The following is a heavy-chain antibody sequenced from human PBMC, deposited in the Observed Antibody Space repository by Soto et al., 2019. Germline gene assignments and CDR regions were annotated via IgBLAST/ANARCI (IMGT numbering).Heavy chain of an antibody. CDR3: ARGHYDFWSGYYTHNWFDP. CDR1: GYTFTSYD. CDR2: MNPNSGNT. J-gene: IGHJ5*02. Sequence: ASVKVSCKASGYTFTSYDINWVRQATGQGLEWMGWMNPNSGNTGYAQKFQGRVTMTRNTSISTAYMELSSLRSEDTAVYYCARGHYDFWSGYYTHNWFDPWGQGTLVTVPQ. V-gene: IGHV1-8*01. D-gene: IGHD3-3*01.